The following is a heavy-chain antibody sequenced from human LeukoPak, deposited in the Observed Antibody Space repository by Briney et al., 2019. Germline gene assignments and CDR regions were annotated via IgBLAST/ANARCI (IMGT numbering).Heavy chain of an antibody. D-gene: IGHD5-24*01. CDR1: GFTFSSYA. CDR3: AKDHIRRDGYSDFDY. J-gene: IGHJ4*02. CDR2: ISDSGTGT. Sequence: GGSLRLSRAASGFTFSSYAMSWFRQAPGKGLEWVSGISDSGTGTYYADSVKGRFTISRDNSKNTLFLQMNSLRAEDTAVYYCAKDHIRRDGYSDFDYWGQGTLVTVSS. V-gene: IGHV3-23*01.